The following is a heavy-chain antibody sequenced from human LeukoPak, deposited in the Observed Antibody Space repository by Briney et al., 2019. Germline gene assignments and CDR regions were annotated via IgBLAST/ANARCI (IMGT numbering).Heavy chain of an antibody. J-gene: IGHJ4*02. CDR1: GYAFTNHD. CDR2: MNPNSGDT. CDR3: VRGQPETSTI. D-gene: IGHD5/OR15-5a*01. V-gene: IGHV1-8*01. Sequence: GASVKVSCKASGYAFTNHDINWVRQASGQGLEWMGWMNPNSGDTGYAQKFQGRVTMTRDTSISTAYMELSSLTSEDTGVYYCVRGQPETSTIWGQGSLVTVSS.